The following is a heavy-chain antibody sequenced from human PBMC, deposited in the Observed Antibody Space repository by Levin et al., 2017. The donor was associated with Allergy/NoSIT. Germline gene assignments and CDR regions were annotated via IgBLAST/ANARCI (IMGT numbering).Heavy chain of an antibody. Sequence: SETLSLTCTVSGDSINSGGLHWSWIRQLPGKGLEWIGHIYYTGSTDYIPSLRSRTTISIDTSKNQFSLHLNSVTAADTAVYYCAREFWSGVVYFDSWGPGRLVTVSS. V-gene: IGHV4-31*03. CDR2: IYYTGST. CDR3: AREFWSGVVYFDS. CDR1: GDSINSGGLH. J-gene: IGHJ4*02. D-gene: IGHD3-3*01.